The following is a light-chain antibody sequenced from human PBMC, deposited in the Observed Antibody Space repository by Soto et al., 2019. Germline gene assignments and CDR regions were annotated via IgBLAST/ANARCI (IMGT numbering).Light chain of an antibody. CDR2: EVT. Sequence: QSALTQPASVSGSPGQSITISRTGTSSDIGFYNRVSWIQQHPDKTPKLLIYEVTNRPSGVSSRFSGSKSGNTASLTISGLQAEDEADYYCTSLTSSGTWVFGGGTKLTVL. CDR3: TSLTSSGTWV. V-gene: IGLV2-14*01. J-gene: IGLJ3*02. CDR1: SSDIGFYNR.